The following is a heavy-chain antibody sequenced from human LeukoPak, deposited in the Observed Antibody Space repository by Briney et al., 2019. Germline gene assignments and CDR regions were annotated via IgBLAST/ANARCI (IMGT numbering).Heavy chain of an antibody. Sequence: PGGSLRLSCAASGFTFSSYEMNWVRQAPGKGLEWVSYISSSGSTIYYADSVKGRFTISRDNSKNTLNLQMNSLRAEDTALYYCAKIGWDDAFDIWGQGTMVTVSS. CDR3: AKIGWDDAFDI. CDR2: ISSSGSTI. D-gene: IGHD6-19*01. J-gene: IGHJ3*02. V-gene: IGHV3-48*03. CDR1: GFTFSSYE.